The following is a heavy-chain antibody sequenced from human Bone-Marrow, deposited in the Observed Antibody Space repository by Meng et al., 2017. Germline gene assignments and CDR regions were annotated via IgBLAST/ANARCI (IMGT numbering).Heavy chain of an antibody. Sequence: SLKISCAASGFTFDDYAMHWVRQAPGKGLEWVSGISWNSGSIGYADSVKGRFTISRDNAKNSLYLQMNSLRAEDMALYYCVSSSGWYGYFEYWGQGTLVTVSS. V-gene: IGHV3-9*03. D-gene: IGHD6-19*01. CDR1: GFTFDDYA. J-gene: IGHJ4*01. CDR3: VSSSGWYGYFEY. CDR2: ISWNSGSI.